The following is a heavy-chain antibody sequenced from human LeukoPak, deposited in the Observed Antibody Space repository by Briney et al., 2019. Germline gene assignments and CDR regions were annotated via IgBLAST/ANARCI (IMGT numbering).Heavy chain of an antibody. CDR3: ARLSCSSTSCYTVDY. CDR1: GGSISSSSYY. D-gene: IGHD2-2*02. CDR2: IYYSGSS. V-gene: IGHV4-39*01. Sequence: PSETLSLTCTVSGGSISSSSYYWGWIRQPPGKGLEWIGSIYYSGSSYYNPSLKSRVTISVDTSKNQFSPKLSSVTAADTAVYYCARLSCSSTSCYTVDYWGQGTLVTVS. J-gene: IGHJ4*02.